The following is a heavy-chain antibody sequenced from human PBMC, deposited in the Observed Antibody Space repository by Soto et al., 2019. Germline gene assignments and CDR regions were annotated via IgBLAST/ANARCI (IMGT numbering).Heavy chain of an antibody. Sequence: PSETLSLTCTVSGGSISSSSYYWGWIRQPPGEGLEWIGSIYYSGSTYYNPSLKSRVTISVDTSKNQFSLKLSSVTAADTAVYYCARRGGNCSGGSCYLQHSDGFDPWGQGTLVTVS. CDR3: ARRGGNCSGGSCYLQHSDGFDP. D-gene: IGHD2-15*01. J-gene: IGHJ5*02. V-gene: IGHV4-39*01. CDR1: GGSISSSSYY. CDR2: IYYSGST.